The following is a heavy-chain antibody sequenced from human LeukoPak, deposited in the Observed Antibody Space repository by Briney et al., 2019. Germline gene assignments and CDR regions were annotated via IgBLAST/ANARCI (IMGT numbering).Heavy chain of an antibody. D-gene: IGHD2-15*01. Sequence: PGRFLRLSCVASGLTLDYYAMHWVRQAPGKGLEWVAGFSLDTDRIDYADSVKGRFTVSRDNAKNSLYLQMNSLRPEDTAVYYCGKDITPGGMDVWGQGTTVTVSS. V-gene: IGHV3-9*01. J-gene: IGHJ6*02. CDR2: FSLDTDRI. CDR1: GLTLDYYA. CDR3: GKDITPGGMDV.